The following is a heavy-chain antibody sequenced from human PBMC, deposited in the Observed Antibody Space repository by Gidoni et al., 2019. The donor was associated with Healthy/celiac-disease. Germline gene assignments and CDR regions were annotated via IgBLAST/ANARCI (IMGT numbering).Heavy chain of an antibody. CDR3: AKYDILTGSTFDY. Sequence: EVQLVEAGGGLLKPGGSLRLPFAASGFLFSSYSMNWVRHAPGKGLEWVSSISSSSSYIYYADSVKGRFTISRDNAKNSLYLQMNSLRAEDTAVYYCAKYDILTGSTFDYWGQGTLVTVSS. CDR2: ISSSSSYI. CDR1: GFLFSSYS. V-gene: IGHV3-21*01. D-gene: IGHD3-9*01. J-gene: IGHJ4*02.